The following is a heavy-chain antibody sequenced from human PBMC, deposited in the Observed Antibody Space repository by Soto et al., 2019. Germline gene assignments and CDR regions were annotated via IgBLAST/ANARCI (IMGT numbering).Heavy chain of an antibody. CDR1: GYTFTSYG. D-gene: IGHD5-18*01. CDR2: ISAYNGNT. J-gene: IGHJ6*03. CDR3: ARDAANYYYYSYIDV. Sequence: ASVKVSCKASGYTFTSYGISWVRQAPGQGLEWMGWISAYNGNTNYAQKLQGRVTMTTDTSTSTAYMELRSLRSDDTAVYYCARDAANYYYYSYIDVWGKGTTVTVSS. V-gene: IGHV1-18*01.